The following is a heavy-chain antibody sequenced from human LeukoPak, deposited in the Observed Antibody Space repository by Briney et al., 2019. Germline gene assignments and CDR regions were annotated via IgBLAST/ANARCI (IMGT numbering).Heavy chain of an antibody. J-gene: IGHJ6*04. CDR1: GFTFSSYA. Sequence: GGSLRLSCAASGFTFSSYAMNWVRQAPGKGLEWVSYISSSGSTIYYADSVKGRFTISRDNAKNSLYLQMNSLRAEDTAVHYCAELGITMIGGVWGKGTTVTISS. D-gene: IGHD3-10*02. CDR3: AELGITMIGGV. CDR2: ISSSGSTI. V-gene: IGHV3-48*03.